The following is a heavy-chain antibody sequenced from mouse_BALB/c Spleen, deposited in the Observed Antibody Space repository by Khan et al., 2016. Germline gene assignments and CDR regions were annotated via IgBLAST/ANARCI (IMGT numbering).Heavy chain of an antibody. D-gene: IGHD2-1*01. CDR1: GYSITSDYA. CDR2: ISSSGST. CDR3: ARSGARYGNFAY. Sequence: EVQLQESGPGLVKPSQSLSLTCTVTGYSITSDYAWNWIRQFPGNKLECMGYISSSGSTIYNPSLKSRLSITRDTSKNQFFLQLNSVTTEDTATYYCARSGARYGNFAYWSQGTLVTVSA. V-gene: IGHV3-2*02. J-gene: IGHJ3*01.